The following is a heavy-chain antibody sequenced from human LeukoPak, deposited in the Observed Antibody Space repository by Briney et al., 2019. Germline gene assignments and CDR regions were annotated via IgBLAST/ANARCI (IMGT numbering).Heavy chain of an antibody. D-gene: IGHD3-10*01. V-gene: IGHV3-73*01. CDR1: GFTFSGSA. J-gene: IGHJ4*02. CDR3: TTRGFRDY. CDR2: IRSKANSYAT. Sequence: GGSLRLSCAASGFTFSGSAMHWVRQASGKGLEWVGRIRSKANSYATTYAASVKGRFTISRDDSKNTAYLQMNSLKTEDTAVYYCTTRGFRDYWGQGTLVTVSS.